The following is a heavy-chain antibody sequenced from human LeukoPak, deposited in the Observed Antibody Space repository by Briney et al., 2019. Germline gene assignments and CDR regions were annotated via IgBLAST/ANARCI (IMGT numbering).Heavy chain of an antibody. CDR2: IYPGDSDT. Sequence: GESLKISCKGSGYSFTSYWIGWVRQMPRKGLEWMGIIYPGDSDTRYSPSFQGQVTISADKSISTAYLQWSSLKASDTAMHYCARHLGAAAGTYYYYYGMDVWGQGTTVTVSS. D-gene: IGHD6-13*01. J-gene: IGHJ6*02. CDR3: ARHLGAAAGTYYYYYGMDV. V-gene: IGHV5-51*01. CDR1: GYSFTSYW.